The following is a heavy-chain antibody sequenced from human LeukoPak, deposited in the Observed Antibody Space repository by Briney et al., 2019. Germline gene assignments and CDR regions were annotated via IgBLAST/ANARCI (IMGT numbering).Heavy chain of an antibody. Sequence: SETLSLTCTVSGGSISSYYWSWIRQPPGKGLEWIGYVDHTGSTKFNPSLNGRVSISRDTSKNLFSLRLRSVTAADTAVYFCARGRVSSSTWYSTYYYYFYMDVWGKGTTVTVSS. D-gene: IGHD1-1*01. CDR3: ARGRVSSSTWYSTYYYYFYMDV. CDR1: GGSISSYY. CDR2: VDHTGST. J-gene: IGHJ6*03. V-gene: IGHV4-59*01.